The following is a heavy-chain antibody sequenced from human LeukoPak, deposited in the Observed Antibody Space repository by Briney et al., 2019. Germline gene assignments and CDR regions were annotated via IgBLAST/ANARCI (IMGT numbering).Heavy chain of an antibody. D-gene: IGHD5-24*01. V-gene: IGHV4-39*07. Sequence: SETLSLTCTVSGCSLSSSSYYWGWIRQPPGKGLEWIGSNYYSGRSYYNPSLKSRVTISVDTSKNQFSLKLSSVTAADTAVYYCARARWVNVEMATTDFDYWGQGTLVTVSS. CDR3: ARARWVNVEMATTDFDY. J-gene: IGHJ4*02. CDR2: NYYSGRS. CDR1: GCSLSSSSYY.